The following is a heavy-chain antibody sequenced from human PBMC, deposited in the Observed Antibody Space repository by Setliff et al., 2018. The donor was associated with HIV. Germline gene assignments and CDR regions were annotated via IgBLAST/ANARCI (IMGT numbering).Heavy chain of an antibody. CDR3: ARAYDILTGYFDY. D-gene: IGHD3-9*01. Sequence: CKASGSSFTSYGLNWVRQAPGQGLEWMGWISVYNGYTNYAQKVRDRVTMTADTSTSTAYMELRSLRSDDTAVYYCARAYDILTGYFDYWGQGTLVTVSS. CDR1: GSSFTSYG. J-gene: IGHJ4*02. V-gene: IGHV1-18*01. CDR2: ISVYNGYT.